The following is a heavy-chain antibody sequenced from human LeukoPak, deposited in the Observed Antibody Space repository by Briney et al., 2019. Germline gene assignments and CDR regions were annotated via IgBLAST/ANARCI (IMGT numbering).Heavy chain of an antibody. V-gene: IGHV1-69*05. D-gene: IGHD1-7*01. J-gene: IGHJ5*02. Sequence: ASVKVSCKASGGTFSSYAISWVRQAPGQGLEWMGGITPIFGTANYAQKFQGRVTITTDESTSTAYMELSSLRSEGTAVYYCASADNWNYVSWFDPWGQGTLVTVSS. CDR2: ITPIFGTA. CDR1: GGTFSSYA. CDR3: ASADNWNYVSWFDP.